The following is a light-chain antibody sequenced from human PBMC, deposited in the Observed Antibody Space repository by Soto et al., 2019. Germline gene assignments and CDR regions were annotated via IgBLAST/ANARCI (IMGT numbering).Light chain of an antibody. J-gene: IGKJ1*01. CDR2: GAS. V-gene: IGKV3-20*01. CDR1: QSVSSSY. CDR3: HQYGSSPWT. Sequence: SVLTQYPGTLSLSPGERATLSCRASQSVSSSYLAWSQQKRGQAPRLLIYGASSRATGIPDRFSGSGSGTDFTLTISRLEPEDFAVYFCHQYGSSPWTFGQGTNVDI.